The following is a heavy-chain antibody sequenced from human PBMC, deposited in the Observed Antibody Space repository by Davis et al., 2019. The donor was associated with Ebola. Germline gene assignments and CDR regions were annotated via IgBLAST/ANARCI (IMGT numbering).Heavy chain of an antibody. CDR1: GGSISSSSYY. CDR3: ARRGRARGMDV. Sequence: SETLSLTCAVSGGSISSSSYYWGWIRQPPGKGLEWIGSIYYSGSTYYNPSLKSRVTISVDTSKNQFSLKLSSVTAADTAVYYCARRGRARGMDVWGQGTTVTVS. V-gene: IGHV4-39*01. J-gene: IGHJ6*02. CDR2: IYYSGST.